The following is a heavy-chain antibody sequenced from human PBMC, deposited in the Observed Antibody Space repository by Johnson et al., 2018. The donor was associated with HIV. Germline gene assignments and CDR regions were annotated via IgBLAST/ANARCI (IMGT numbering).Heavy chain of an antibody. CDR1: GFTFSSYA. J-gene: IGHJ3*02. CDR2: ISGSGGST. D-gene: IGHD6-13*01. CDR3: AKGSGSSWYIGAFDI. V-gene: IGHV3-23*04. Sequence: VQLVESGGGVVQPGRSLRLSCAASGFTFSSYAMSWVRQAPGKGLEWVSAISGSGGSTYYADSVKGRLTISRDNSKNTLYLQMNSLRAEDTAVYYCAKGSGSSWYIGAFDIWGQGTMVTVSS.